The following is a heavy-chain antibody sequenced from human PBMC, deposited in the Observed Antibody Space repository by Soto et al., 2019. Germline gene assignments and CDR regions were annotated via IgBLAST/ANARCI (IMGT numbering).Heavy chain of an antibody. CDR3: SKDYVGHTFVGGNWFDP. CDR2: ISNAGDNT. CDR1: GFIFSSYA. D-gene: IGHD1-26*01. Sequence: EVQLLESGGGLVQPGGSLRLSCAASGFIFSSYAMSWVRQAPGKGLEWVSGISNAGDNTYYADSVKGRFTISRDNSKNKVYLQMNSLRAEDTAVYYCSKDYVGHTFVGGNWFDPWGQGTRVTVSS. V-gene: IGHV3-23*01. J-gene: IGHJ5*02.